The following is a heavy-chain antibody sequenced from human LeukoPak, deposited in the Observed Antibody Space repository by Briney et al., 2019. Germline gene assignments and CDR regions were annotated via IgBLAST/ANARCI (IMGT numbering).Heavy chain of an antibody. D-gene: IGHD3-10*01. Sequence: GGSLRLSCAASGFTFSSYGMSWVRQAPGKGLEWVSAISGSGGSTYYADPVKGWFTISRDNSKNTLYLQMNSLRAEDTAVYYCAKVKDVLLWFGELIYFDYWGQGTLVTVSS. J-gene: IGHJ4*02. CDR1: GFTFSSYG. V-gene: IGHV3-23*01. CDR2: ISGSGGST. CDR3: AKVKDVLLWFGELIYFDY.